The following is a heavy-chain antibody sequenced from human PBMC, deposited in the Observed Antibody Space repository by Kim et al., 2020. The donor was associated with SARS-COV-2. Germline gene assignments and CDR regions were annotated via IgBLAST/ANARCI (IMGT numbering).Heavy chain of an antibody. CDR2: ISGNGRHS. D-gene: IGHD3-22*01. CDR1: GFTFTTYC. V-gene: IGHV3-23*01. J-gene: IGHJ5*01. Sequence: GGSLRLSCAASGFTFTTYCMSWVRQAPGKGLEWVASISGNGRHSYYADAVNGRFTISRDNSKNTLQLQMSSLRGEDTALYTCVKSLQTSGYNFEHGCDSWGQGTLVTVSS. CDR3: VKSLQTSGYNFEHGCDS.